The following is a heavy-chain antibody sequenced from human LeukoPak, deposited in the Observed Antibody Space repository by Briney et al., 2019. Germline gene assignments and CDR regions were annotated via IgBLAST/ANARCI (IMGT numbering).Heavy chain of an antibody. V-gene: IGHV3-9*01. CDR2: ISWNSGSI. CDR1: GFTFDDYA. Sequence: GGSLRLSCAASGFTFDDYAMHWVRQAPGKGLEWVSGISWNSGSIGYADSVKGRFTISRDNAKNSLYLQMNSLRAEDTALYYCAKDYFGLYYFDYRGQGTLVTVSS. J-gene: IGHJ4*02. CDR3: AKDYFGLYYFDY. D-gene: IGHD3/OR15-3a*01.